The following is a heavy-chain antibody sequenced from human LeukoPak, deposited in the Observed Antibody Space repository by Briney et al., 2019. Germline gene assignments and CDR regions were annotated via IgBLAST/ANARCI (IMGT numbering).Heavy chain of an antibody. Sequence: GGSLRLSCAASGFTFSSYAMSWVRQAPGKGLEWVSAVSGSGASTYYADSVKGRFTLSRDNSKNTLYLQMNSLRAEDTAVYYCAKGVKHNSSPYGYDFWGQGTLVTVSS. J-gene: IGHJ4*02. CDR2: VSGSGAST. CDR3: AKGVKHNSSPYGYDF. CDR1: GFTFSSYA. V-gene: IGHV3-23*01. D-gene: IGHD2-21*01.